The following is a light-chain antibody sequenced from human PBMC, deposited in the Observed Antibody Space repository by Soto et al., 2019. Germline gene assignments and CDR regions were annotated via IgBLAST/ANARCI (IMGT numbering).Light chain of an antibody. V-gene: IGLV1-44*01. Sequence: QSVLTQPPSASGTPGQRVTISCSGSSSNIGSNTVNWYQQLPGTAPKLLIYSSNQRPSGVPDRFSGSKSGTSASLAISGLQSEDEADYYCAAWHDSLNGYVFGTGTKLTVL. CDR3: AAWHDSLNGYV. CDR2: SSN. J-gene: IGLJ1*01. CDR1: SSNIGSNT.